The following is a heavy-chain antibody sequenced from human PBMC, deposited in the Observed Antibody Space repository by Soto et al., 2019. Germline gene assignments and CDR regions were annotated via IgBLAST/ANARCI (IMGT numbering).Heavy chain of an antibody. CDR2: ISSSSNTI. CDR1: GFTFRSYS. J-gene: IGHJ4*02. D-gene: IGHD2-15*01. Sequence: EVQLVESGGGLVQPGGSLRLSCAASGFTFRSYSMNWVRQAPGKGLEWVSYISSSSNTIYYADSVKGRFTISRDNAKNSPYLQMNRLRAEDTAVYDCARDGDVVVAATVAFDYWGQGTLVTVSS. CDR3: ARDGDVVVAATVAFDY. V-gene: IGHV3-48*01.